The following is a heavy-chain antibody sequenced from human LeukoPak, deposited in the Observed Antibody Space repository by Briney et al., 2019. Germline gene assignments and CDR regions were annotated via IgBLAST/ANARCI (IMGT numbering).Heavy chain of an antibody. CDR3: ARDYSSTSGKHAFDI. D-gene: IGHD6-13*01. CDR1: GFTFISYD. Sequence: PGGSLRLSCAASGFTFISYDMNWVRQAPGKGLEGVSYISSSSSSLYYADSVKGRFTISRDNAKYSLYLQMNSLRAEDTALYYCARDYSSTSGKHAFDIWGQGTMVTVSS. J-gene: IGHJ3*02. CDR2: ISSSSSSL. V-gene: IGHV3-48*01.